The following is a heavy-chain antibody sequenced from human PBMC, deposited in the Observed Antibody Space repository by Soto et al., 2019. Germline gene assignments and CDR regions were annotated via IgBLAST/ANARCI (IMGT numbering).Heavy chain of an antibody. CDR3: PRHPKSRDCSLYAPPFDT. CDR1: GFTFSSYS. D-gene: IGHD2-15*01. Sequence: GWSLRLSCAASGFTFSSYSMNWVRQAPGKGLEWVSSISSSSSYIYYADSVKGRFTISRDNAKNSLCLQMNSLRAEDTAGYYCPRHPKSRDCSLYAPPFDTCGDGTLVIVSA. V-gene: IGHV3-21*01. CDR2: ISSSSSYI. J-gene: IGHJ5*01.